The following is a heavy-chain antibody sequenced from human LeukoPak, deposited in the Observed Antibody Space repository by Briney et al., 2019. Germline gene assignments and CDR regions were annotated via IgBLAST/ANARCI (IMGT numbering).Heavy chain of an antibody. CDR2: LSPDGSST. CDR1: GLPSGASW. D-gene: IGHD5-24*01. CDR3: TRMSREAPGLPDL. J-gene: IGHJ5*02. V-gene: IGHV3-74*01. Sequence: GGPLGFPFPASGLPSGASWWQGFGKVQGKGLVGFSRLSPDGSSTTSADSVKGRFTISRDNAKNTLYLQIGSLRADDTAVYYCTRMSREAPGLPDLWGQGTLVTVSS.